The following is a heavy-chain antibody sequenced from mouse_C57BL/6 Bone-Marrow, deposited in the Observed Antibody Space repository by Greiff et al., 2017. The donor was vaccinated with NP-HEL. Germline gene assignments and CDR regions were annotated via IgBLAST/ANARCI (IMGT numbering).Heavy chain of an antibody. Sequence: EVKVVESGGGLVQPGGSVKLSCAASGFTFSDYYMYWVRQTPEKRLEWVAYISNGGGSTYYPDTVKGRFTISRDNAKNTLYLQMSRLKSEDTAMYYCASLGRGFAYWGQGTLVTVSA. V-gene: IGHV5-12*01. D-gene: IGHD4-1*01. CDR2: ISNGGGST. J-gene: IGHJ3*01. CDR3: ASLGRGFAY. CDR1: GFTFSDYY.